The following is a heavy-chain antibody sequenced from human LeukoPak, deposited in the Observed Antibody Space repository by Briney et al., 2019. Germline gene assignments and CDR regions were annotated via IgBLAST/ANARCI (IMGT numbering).Heavy chain of an antibody. D-gene: IGHD3-3*01. V-gene: IGHV3-7*01. CDR2: IKQDGSEK. CDR3: ARGLPYYDFWSGYYTVCYFDY. J-gene: IGHJ4*02. CDR1: GFTFSSYW. Sequence: GGSLRLSCAASGFTFSSYWMSWVRQAPGKGLEWVANIKQDGSEKYYVDSVKGRFTISRDNAKNSLYLQMNSLRAEDTAVYYCARGLPYYDFWSGYYTVCYFDYWGQGALVTVSS.